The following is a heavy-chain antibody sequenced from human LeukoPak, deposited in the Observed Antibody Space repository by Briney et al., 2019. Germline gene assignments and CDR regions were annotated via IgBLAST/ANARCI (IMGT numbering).Heavy chain of an antibody. D-gene: IGHD1-26*01. CDR1: GYSISSGYY. Sequence: SETLSLTCTVSGYSISSGYYWGWIRQPPGKGLEWIGSIYHSGSTYYNPSLKSRVTMSVDTSKNQFSLKLSSVTAADTAVYYCARDEWELLLDWGQGTLVTVSS. CDR3: ARDEWELLLD. V-gene: IGHV4-38-2*02. CDR2: IYHSGST. J-gene: IGHJ4*02.